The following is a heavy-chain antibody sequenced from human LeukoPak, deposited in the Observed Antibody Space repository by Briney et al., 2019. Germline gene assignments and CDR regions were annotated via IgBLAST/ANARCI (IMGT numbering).Heavy chain of an antibody. CDR2: IIPIFGTA. CDR3: ARHLQTYYYGSSGYFDY. V-gene: IGHV1-69*05. D-gene: IGHD3-22*01. CDR1: GGTFSSYA. Sequence: SVKVSCKASGGTFSSYAISWVRQAPGQGLEWMGRIIPIFGTANYAQKFQGRVTITTDESTSTAYMELSSLRSEDTAVYYCARHLQTYYYGSSGYFDYWGQGTLVTVSS. J-gene: IGHJ4*02.